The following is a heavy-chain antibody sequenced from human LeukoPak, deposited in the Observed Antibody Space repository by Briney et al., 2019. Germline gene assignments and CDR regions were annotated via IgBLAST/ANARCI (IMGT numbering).Heavy chain of an antibody. V-gene: IGHV4-59*01. CDR3: ARSSGWYRGFDY. Sequence: PSETLSLTCTVSGGSISTYYWSWIRQPPGKGLEWIGYIYYSGSTNYNPSLKSRGTISVDTSKNQFSLKLSSVTADTAVYYCARSSGWYRGFDYWGQGTLVTVSS. J-gene: IGHJ4*02. CDR2: IYYSGST. CDR1: GGSISTYY. D-gene: IGHD6-19*01.